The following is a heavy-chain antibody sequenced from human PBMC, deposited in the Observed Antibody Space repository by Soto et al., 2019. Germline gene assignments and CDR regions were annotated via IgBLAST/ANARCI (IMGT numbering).Heavy chain of an antibody. V-gene: IGHV3-33*01. D-gene: IGHD3-22*01. Sequence: QVQLVESGGGVVQPGRSLRLSCAASGFTFSSYGMHWVRQAPGKGLEWVAVIWYDGSNKYYADSVKGRFTISRDNSKNTPYLHMNSLRAEDTAVYYCASLYDYYDSSGYWSDAFDIWGQGTMVTVSS. CDR2: IWYDGSNK. J-gene: IGHJ3*02. CDR1: GFTFSSYG. CDR3: ASLYDYYDSSGYWSDAFDI.